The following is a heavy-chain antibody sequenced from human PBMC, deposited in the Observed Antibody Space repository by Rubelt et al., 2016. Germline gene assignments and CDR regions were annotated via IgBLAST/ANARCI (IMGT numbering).Heavy chain of an antibody. CDR3: ARDPLPVRGVIMTPTH. Sequence: QVQLVQSGAEVKKPGASVKVSCKASGYTFTSYGISWVRQAPGQGLEWMGWISAYNGNTNYAQKLQGGVTMTTDTSTSTAYMELRSRRSDDTAVYYCARDPLPVRGVIMTPTHWGQGTLVTVSS. D-gene: IGHD3-10*01. V-gene: IGHV1-18*01. CDR1: GYTFTSYG. CDR2: ISAYNGNT. J-gene: IGHJ4*02.